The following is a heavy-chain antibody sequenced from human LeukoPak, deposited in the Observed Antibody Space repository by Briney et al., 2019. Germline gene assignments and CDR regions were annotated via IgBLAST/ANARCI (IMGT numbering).Heavy chain of an antibody. CDR2: INPSGGST. CDR3: ARVVEDYYGSGSYTPHFDY. CDR1: GYTFTSYY. J-gene: IGHJ4*02. V-gene: IGHV1-46*01. Sequence: ASVKVSCKASGYTFTSYYMHWVRQAPGQGLEWMGIINPSGGSTGYAQKFQGRVTMTRDTSTSTVYMELSSLRSEDTAVYYCARVVEDYYGSGSYTPHFDYWGQGTLVTVSS. D-gene: IGHD3-10*01.